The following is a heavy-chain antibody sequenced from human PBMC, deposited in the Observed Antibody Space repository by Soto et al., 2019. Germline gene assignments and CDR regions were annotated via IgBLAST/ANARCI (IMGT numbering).Heavy chain of an antibody. CDR2: IDLDIGDT. J-gene: IGHJ4*02. V-gene: IGHV1-2*02. CDR3: AAAPSGTEGFGY. Sequence: ASVKVSCKASGHTFTGHHMHWVRQAPGQGLEWMGLIDLDIGDTKYAQKFQGRVTSTSDTSITTAYMELRGLRSDDTAVYYCAAAPSGTEGFGYCGQGTLVTVSS. CDR1: GHTFTGHH. D-gene: IGHD3-10*01.